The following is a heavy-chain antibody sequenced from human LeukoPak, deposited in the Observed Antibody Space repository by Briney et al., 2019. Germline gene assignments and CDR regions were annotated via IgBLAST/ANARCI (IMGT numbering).Heavy chain of an antibody. V-gene: IGHV5-51*01. D-gene: IGHD4-23*01. CDR3: ARHIGGDYGGRNSWFDP. J-gene: IGHJ5*02. CDR1: GYSFTSYW. CDR2: IYPGDPDT. Sequence: GESLKISCKGSGYSFTSYWIGWVRQMPGKGLEWMGIIYPGDPDTRYSPSFQGQVTISADKSISTAYLQWSSLKASDTAMYYCARHIGGDYGGRNSWFDPWGQGTLVTVSS.